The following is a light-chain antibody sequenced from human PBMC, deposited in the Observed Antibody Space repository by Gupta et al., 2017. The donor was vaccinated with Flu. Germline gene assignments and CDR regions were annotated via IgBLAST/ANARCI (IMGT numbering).Light chain of an antibody. Sequence: ALTQPPSASGSPGQSVTISCTGTSSDVGGYNYVSWYQQHPGKAPKLMLYEVNKRPSGVPDRFSGSKSGNTASLTVSGLQAEDEADYYCSSYAGSNNLGVFGGGTKLTVL. CDR1: SSDVGGYNY. CDR3: SSYAGSNNLGV. CDR2: EVN. J-gene: IGLJ2*01. V-gene: IGLV2-8*01.